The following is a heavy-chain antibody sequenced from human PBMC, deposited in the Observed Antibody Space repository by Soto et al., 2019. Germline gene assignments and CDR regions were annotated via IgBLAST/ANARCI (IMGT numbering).Heavy chain of an antibody. CDR3: ARELAKWPTPKTEFDY. CDR1: GYTFTSYY. D-gene: IGHD1-1*01. CDR2: INPSGGST. Sequence: QVQLVQSGAEVKKPGASVKVSCKASGYTFTSYYMHWVRQAPGQGLEWMGIINPSGGSTSYAQKFQGRVTMTRDTTTSTVYMELRSLRSEATAVYYCARELAKWPTPKTEFDYWGQGTLVTVSS. V-gene: IGHV1-46*03. J-gene: IGHJ4*02.